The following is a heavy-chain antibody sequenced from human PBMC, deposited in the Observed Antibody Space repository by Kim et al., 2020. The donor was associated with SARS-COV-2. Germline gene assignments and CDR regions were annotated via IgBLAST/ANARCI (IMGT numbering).Heavy chain of an antibody. J-gene: IGHJ4*02. V-gene: IGHV1-69*04. Sequence: ANYAQKIQGRDTITADKSTSTAYMELSSLRSEDTAVYYCARVGYNWNYDYWGQGTLVTVSS. CDR2: A. CDR3: ARVGYNWNYDY. D-gene: IGHD1-20*01.